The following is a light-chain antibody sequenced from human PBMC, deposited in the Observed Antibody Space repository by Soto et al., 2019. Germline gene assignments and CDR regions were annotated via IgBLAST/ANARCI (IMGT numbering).Light chain of an antibody. V-gene: IGLV6-57*01. CDR1: SGSMASNF. J-gene: IGLJ1*01. CDR2: QDN. Sequence: NFMLTQPHSVSESPGKTVTISCTRSSGSMASNFVQWSQQRPGSSPTTVIYQDNQRPSGVPPRFSGSIDRSSNSASLTISGLRTEDEADYYGQSYDESSHVFGTGTKLTVL. CDR3: QSYDESSHV.